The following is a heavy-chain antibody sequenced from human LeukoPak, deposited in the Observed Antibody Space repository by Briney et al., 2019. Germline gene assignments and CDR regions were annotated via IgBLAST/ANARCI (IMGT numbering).Heavy chain of an antibody. CDR3: AVGYCSGGSCYNDPKDDY. Sequence: SETLSLTCAVYGWSFSGGYYWSWIRQSPGKGLEWIGDINHVGHTNFHPPLKSRATISTDSSKTQFSLKLSSVTAADTAVYYCAVGYCSGGSCYNDPKDDYWGQGTLVTVSS. V-gene: IGHV4-34*01. CDR1: GWSFSGGYY. CDR2: INHVGHT. J-gene: IGHJ4*02. D-gene: IGHD2-15*01.